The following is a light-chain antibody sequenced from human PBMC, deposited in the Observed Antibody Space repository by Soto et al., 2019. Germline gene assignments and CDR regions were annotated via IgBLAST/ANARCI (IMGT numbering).Light chain of an antibody. Sequence: QSVLTQPASVSGSPGQSITISCTGTSSDVGGYNHVSWYQQHPGNAPKLIIHDVSDRPSGVSNRFSGSKSGNTASLPISGLQAEDEADYYCSSYTSSSTVVFGGGTKVTVL. J-gene: IGLJ2*01. CDR1: SSDVGGYNH. V-gene: IGLV2-14*01. CDR2: DVS. CDR3: SSYTSSSTVV.